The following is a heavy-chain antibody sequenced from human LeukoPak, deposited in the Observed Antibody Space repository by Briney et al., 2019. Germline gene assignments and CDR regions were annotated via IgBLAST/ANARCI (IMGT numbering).Heavy chain of an antibody. D-gene: IGHD4-17*01. CDR2: ISAYNGNT. V-gene: IGHV1-18*01. J-gene: IGHJ4*02. CDR1: GYTFTSYG. Sequence: ASVKVSCKASGYTFTSYGISWVRQAPGQGLEWMGWISAYNGNTNYAQKLQGRVTITADESTSTAYMELSSLRSEDTAVYYCAREASEPSYGDYRLFTSHPPTYFDYWGQGTLVTVSS. CDR3: AREASEPSYGDYRLFTSHPPTYFDY.